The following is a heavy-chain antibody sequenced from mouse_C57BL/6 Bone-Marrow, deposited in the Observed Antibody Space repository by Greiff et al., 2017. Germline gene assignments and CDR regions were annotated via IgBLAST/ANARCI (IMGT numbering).Heavy chain of an antibody. CDR1: GYSITSGYY. CDR3: AREPFAY. CDR2: ISYDGSN. J-gene: IGHJ3*01. Sequence: EVKLEESGPGLVKPSQSLSLPCSVTGYSITSGYYWNWIRQFPGNKLEWMGYISYDGSNNYNPSLKNRISITRDTSKNQFFLTLNSVTTEDTATYYCAREPFAYWGQGTLVTVSA. V-gene: IGHV3-6*01.